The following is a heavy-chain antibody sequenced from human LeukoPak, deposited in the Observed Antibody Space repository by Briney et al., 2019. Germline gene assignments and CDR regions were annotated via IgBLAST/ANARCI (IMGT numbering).Heavy chain of an antibody. CDR1: GFPFSSYA. D-gene: IGHD2-15*01. Sequence: QPGRSLRLSCSASGFPFSSYAMHWVRQAPGKGLEWVAVISYDGSNKYYADPVKRRFTISRDNSKNTLYLQMNSLRAEDTAVYYCARAPDTVLVVAAKKAGWFDPWGQGTLVTVSS. CDR3: ARAPDTVLVVAAKKAGWFDP. J-gene: IGHJ5*02. CDR2: ISYDGSNK. V-gene: IGHV3-30-3*01.